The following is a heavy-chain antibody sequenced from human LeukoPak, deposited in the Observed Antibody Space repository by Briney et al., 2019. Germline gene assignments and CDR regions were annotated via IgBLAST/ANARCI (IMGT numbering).Heavy chain of an antibody. V-gene: IGHV3-48*04. CDR3: ARGPGSGHYFDY. D-gene: IGHD2-15*01. CDR2: ISSSNGTI. J-gene: IGHJ4*02. Sequence: PGGSLRLSCAASGFTFTTSWMHWVRQAPGKGPEWVSCISSSNGTIYYADSVKGRFTISRDNAENSLYLQMNSLRAEDTAVYYCARGPGSGHYFDYWGQGTLVTVSS. CDR1: GFTFTTSW.